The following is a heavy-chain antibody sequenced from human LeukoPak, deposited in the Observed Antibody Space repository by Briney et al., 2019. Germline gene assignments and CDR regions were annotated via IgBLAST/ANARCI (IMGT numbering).Heavy chain of an antibody. V-gene: IGHV1-2*02. CDR2: INPNSDGT. CDR3: ARLEYDILTGHYYFDY. J-gene: IGHJ4*02. D-gene: IGHD3-9*01. Sequence: ASVKVSCKASGYTFTAYYVHWVRQAPGQGLEWMGWINPNSDGTDCAQQFQGRVTMTRDTSINTAYMELSRLRSDDTAIYYCARLEYDILTGHYYFDYWSQGTLVTVSS. CDR1: GYTFTAYY.